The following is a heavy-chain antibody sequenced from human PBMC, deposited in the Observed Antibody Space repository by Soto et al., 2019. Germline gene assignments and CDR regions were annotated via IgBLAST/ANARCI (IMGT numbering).Heavy chain of an antibody. CDR2: IYYSGST. CDR1: GGSISSYY. V-gene: IGHV4-59*01. Sequence: QVQLQESGPGLVKPSETLSLTCTVSGGSISSYYWSWIRQPPGKGLEWIGYIYYSGSTNYNPSLNSRRTISVDTSKNQVSLKLSSVTAADTAVYYCARDEIGFGDFAFDIWGQGTMVTVSS. CDR3: ARDEIGFGDFAFDI. J-gene: IGHJ3*02. D-gene: IGHD3-10*01.